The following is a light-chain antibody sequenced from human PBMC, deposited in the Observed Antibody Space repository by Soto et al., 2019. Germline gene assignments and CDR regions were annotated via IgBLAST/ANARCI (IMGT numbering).Light chain of an antibody. J-gene: IGLJ2*01. CDR3: CSYAGSSTLV. CDR1: SSDVGSYNL. V-gene: IGLV2-23*01. CDR2: EGS. Sequence: QSALTQPASVSGSPGQSITISCTGTSSDVGSYNLVSWYQQHPGTAPKLMIYEGSKRPSGVSNRFSGSKSGNTASLTISGPQAEDEADYYCCSYAGSSTLVFGGGTKLTVL.